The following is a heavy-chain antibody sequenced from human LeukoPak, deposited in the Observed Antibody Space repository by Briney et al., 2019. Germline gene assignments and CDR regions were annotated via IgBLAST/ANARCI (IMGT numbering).Heavy chain of an antibody. J-gene: IGHJ4*02. D-gene: IGHD3/OR15-3a*01. CDR3: ARDVDRDY. CDR2: IWYDGSNK. CDR1: GFTFSSYG. Sequence: GGSLRLSCAASGFTFSSYGMHWVRQAPGKGLEWVAVIWYDGSNKYYADSVRGRFTISRDNSNNTLYLQMNSLRAEDTVVYYCARDVDRDYWGQGNLVTVSS. V-gene: IGHV3-33*01.